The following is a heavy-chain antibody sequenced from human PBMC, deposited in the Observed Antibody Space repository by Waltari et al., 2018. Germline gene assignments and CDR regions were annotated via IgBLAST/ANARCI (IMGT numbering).Heavy chain of an antibody. J-gene: IGHJ4*02. V-gene: IGHV4-59*02. CDR3: ARDPAGDYGY. CDR2: VHNAGVT. CDR1: GVSVTSFY. D-gene: IGHD4-17*01. Sequence: QVQLQESGPGLVKPSETLSLTCTVSGVSVTSFYWSWIRQPPGKGLECIGYVHNAGVTKYSPSLERRVTMSVDTSKNQVSLKLTSATAADTAVYYCARDPAGDYGYWGQGALVTVSS.